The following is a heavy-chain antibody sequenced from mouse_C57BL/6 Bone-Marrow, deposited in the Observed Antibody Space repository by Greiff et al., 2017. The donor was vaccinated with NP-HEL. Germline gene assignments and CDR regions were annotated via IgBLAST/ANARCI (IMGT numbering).Heavy chain of an antibody. CDR3: ARKPPGSSSSYFDY. V-gene: IGHV2-2*01. D-gene: IGHD1-1*01. J-gene: IGHJ2*01. CDR1: GFSLTSYG. Sequence: QVHVKQSGPGLVQPSQSLSITCTVSGFSLTSYGVHWVRQSPGKGLEWLGVIWSGGSTDYNAAFISRLSISKDNSKSQVFFKMNSLQADDTAIYYCARKPPGSSSSYFDYWGQGTTLTVSS. CDR2: IWSGGST.